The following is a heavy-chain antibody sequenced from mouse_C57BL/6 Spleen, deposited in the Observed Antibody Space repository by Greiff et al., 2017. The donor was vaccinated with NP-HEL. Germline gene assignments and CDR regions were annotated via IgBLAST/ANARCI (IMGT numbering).Heavy chain of an antibody. D-gene: IGHD1-1*01. CDR3: ANYYGSSYPGFAD. CDR1: GYTFTGYW. CDR2: ILPGSGST. V-gene: IGHV1-9*01. J-gene: IGHJ3*01. Sequence: VQLQQSGAELMKPGASVKLSCKATGYTFTGYWIEWVKQRPGHGLEWIGEILPGSGSTNYNEKFKGKATFTVDTSSNTAYMQLSSLTTEDSAIYYCANYYGSSYPGFADWGQGTLVTVSA.